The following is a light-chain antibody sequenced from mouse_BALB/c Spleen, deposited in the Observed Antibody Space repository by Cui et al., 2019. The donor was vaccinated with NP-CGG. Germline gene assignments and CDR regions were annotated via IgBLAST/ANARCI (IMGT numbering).Light chain of an antibody. Sequence: DIKMIQSPSSMYASLGERVTITCKASQDINSYLNWFQQKPGKSPKTLIYRANRLVDGVPSRFSGSGSGQDYSLTISSLEYEDMGIYYCLQYDEFPRTFGGGTKLEIK. J-gene: IGKJ1*01. CDR3: LQYDEFPRT. CDR2: RAN. V-gene: IGKV14-111*01. CDR1: QDINSY.